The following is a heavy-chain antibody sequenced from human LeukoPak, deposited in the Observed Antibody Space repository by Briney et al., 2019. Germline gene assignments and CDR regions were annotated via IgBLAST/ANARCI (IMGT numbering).Heavy chain of an antibody. J-gene: IGHJ4*02. Sequence: GGSLRLSCAASGFTFSSYAMSWVRQAPGKGLEWVSAISGSGGSTCYADSVKGRFTISRDNSKNTLYLQMNSLRAEDTAVYYCAKDPKQWLVLGYWGQGTLVTVSS. V-gene: IGHV3-23*01. CDR3: AKDPKQWLVLGY. CDR1: GFTFSSYA. D-gene: IGHD6-19*01. CDR2: ISGSGGST.